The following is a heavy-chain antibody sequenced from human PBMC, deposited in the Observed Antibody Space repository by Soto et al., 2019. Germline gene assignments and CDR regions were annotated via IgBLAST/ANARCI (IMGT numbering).Heavy chain of an antibody. D-gene: IGHD3-22*01. J-gene: IGHJ4*02. V-gene: IGHV1-3*01. CDR1: GYTFTSYA. CDR3: ERAEGYYSFDY. CDR2: INAGNGNT. Sequence: QVQLVQSGAEVKKPGASVKVSCKASGYTFTSYAMHWVRQAPGQRLEWMGWINAGNGNTKYSQKFQGRVTITRDTSESTAYMELSSLRSEDTAVYYCERAEGYYSFDYWGQGTLVTVSS.